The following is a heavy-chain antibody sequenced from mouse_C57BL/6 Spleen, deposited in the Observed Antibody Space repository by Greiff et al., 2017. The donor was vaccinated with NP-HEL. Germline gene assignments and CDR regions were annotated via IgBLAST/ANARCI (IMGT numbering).Heavy chain of an antibody. CDR1: GFNIKDDY. Sequence: EVQLQQSGAELVRPGASVKLSCTASGFNIKDDYMHWVKQRPEQGLEWIGWIDPENGDTEYASKFQGKATITADTSSNTAYLQLSSLTSEDTAVYYCTTSYDYDGGAFAYWGQGTLVTVSA. V-gene: IGHV14-4*01. D-gene: IGHD2-4*01. J-gene: IGHJ3*01. CDR3: TTSYDYDGGAFAY. CDR2: IDPENGDT.